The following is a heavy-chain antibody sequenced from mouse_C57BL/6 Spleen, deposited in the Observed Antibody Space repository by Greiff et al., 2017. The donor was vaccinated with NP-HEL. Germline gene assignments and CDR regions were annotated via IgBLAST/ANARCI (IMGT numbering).Heavy chain of an antibody. CDR2: ISSGGSYT. V-gene: IGHV5-6*01. J-gene: IGHJ4*01. CDR1: GFTFSSYG. Sequence: EVQRVESGGDLVKPGGSLKLSCAASGFTFSSYGMSWVRQTPDKRLEWVATISSGGSYTYYPDSVKGRFTISRDNAKNTLYLQMSSLKSEDTAMYYCARHGGYSNFYYYAMDYWGQGTSVTVSS. CDR3: ARHGGYSNFYYYAMDY. D-gene: IGHD2-5*01.